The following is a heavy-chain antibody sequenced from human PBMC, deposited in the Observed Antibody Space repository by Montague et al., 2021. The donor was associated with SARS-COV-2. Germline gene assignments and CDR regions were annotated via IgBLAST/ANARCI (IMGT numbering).Heavy chain of an antibody. D-gene: IGHD2-2*01. J-gene: IGHJ6*03. CDR1: GGSFSGYY. Sequence: SETLSLTPAVYGGSFSGYYWSWIRQPPGKGLEWIGEFNHSGSTNYNPSLKSRVTISVDTSKNQFSLKLSSVTAADTAVYYCARARQDVGVPAFGIGAYYCYYDMDVWGKGTTVTVSS. CDR2: FNHSGST. V-gene: IGHV4-34*01. CDR3: ARARQDVGVPAFGIGAYYCYYDMDV.